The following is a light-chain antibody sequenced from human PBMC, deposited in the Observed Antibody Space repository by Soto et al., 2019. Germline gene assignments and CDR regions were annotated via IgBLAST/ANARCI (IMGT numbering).Light chain of an antibody. Sequence: SYELTQPPSVSVAPEKTATITCGGDNIGINAVHWYQQKPGQAPLLVVYYDNDRPSGIPERFSGSTSGNTATLTISGVEAGDEADYYCQLWNSSSDQGVFGGGTQLTVL. CDR1: NIGINA. CDR3: QLWNSSSDQGV. CDR2: YDN. J-gene: IGLJ3*02. V-gene: IGLV3-21*04.